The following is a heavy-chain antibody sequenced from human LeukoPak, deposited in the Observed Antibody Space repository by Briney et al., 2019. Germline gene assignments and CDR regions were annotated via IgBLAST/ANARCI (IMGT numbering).Heavy chain of an antibody. V-gene: IGHV4-59*13. CDR1: GGSISNYY. CDR3: ARDPSYYYGSGSYYEGDVFDI. Sequence: SETLSLTCTVSGGSISNYYWSWLRQPPGKGLEWVGCIYYSGSTNYNPSLKSRVTISIDTSKNQFSLKLSSVTAADTAVYYCARDPSYYYGSGSYYEGDVFDIWGQGTMVTVSS. D-gene: IGHD3-10*01. CDR2: IYYSGST. J-gene: IGHJ3*02.